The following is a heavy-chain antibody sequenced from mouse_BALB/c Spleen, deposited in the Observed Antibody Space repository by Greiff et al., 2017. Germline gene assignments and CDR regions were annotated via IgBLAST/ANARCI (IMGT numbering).Heavy chain of an antibody. CDR2: ISSGGSYT. Sequence: EVQLVESGGGLVKPGGSLKLSCAASGFTFSSYAMSWVRQTPEKRLEWVATISSGGSYTYYPDSVKGRFTISRDNAKNTLYLQMSSLRSEDTAMYYCARQSFTTACYAMDYWGQGTSVTVSS. CDR1: GFTFSSYA. J-gene: IGHJ4*01. CDR3: ARQSFTTACYAMDY. V-gene: IGHV5-9-3*01. D-gene: IGHD1-2*01.